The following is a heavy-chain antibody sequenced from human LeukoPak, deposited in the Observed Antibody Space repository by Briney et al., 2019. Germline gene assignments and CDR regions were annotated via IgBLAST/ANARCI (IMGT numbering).Heavy chain of an antibody. J-gene: IGHJ4*02. CDR1: GGTFSSYA. CDR2: IIPIFGTA. D-gene: IGHD3-10*01. Sequence: SSVKVSCKASGGTFSSYAISWVRQDPGQGLEWMGGIIPIFGTANYAQKFQGRVTITADESTSTAYMELSSLRSEDTAVYYCARAGELLWFGESPAGANYYFDYWGQGTLVTVSS. CDR3: ARAGELLWFGESPAGANYYFDY. V-gene: IGHV1-69*01.